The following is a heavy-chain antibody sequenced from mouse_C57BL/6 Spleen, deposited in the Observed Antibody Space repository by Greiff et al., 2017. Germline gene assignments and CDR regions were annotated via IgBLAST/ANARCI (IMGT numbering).Heavy chain of an antibody. CDR1: GYTFTNYW. CDR2: IYPGGGYT. Sequence: QVQLQQPGAELVRPGTSVKMSCKASGYTFTNYWIGWAKQRPGHGLEWIGDIYPGGGYTNYNEKFKGKATLTADKSSSTAYMQFSSLTSEDSASSYCARRGDDYDVAWFAYWGQGTLVTVSA. CDR3: ARRGDDYDVAWFAY. V-gene: IGHV1-63*01. J-gene: IGHJ3*01. D-gene: IGHD2-4*01.